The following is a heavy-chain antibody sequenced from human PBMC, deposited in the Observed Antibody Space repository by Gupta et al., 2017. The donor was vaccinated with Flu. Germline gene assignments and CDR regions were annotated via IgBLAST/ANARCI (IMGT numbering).Heavy chain of an antibody. CDR2: IRTKPYSGTT. CDR3: TREKDVGIVPVVDPFDS. CDR1: GFSIGDYA. Sequence: EVQLVESGGGLVQPGRSLRLSCTASGFSIGDYALTWVRQAPGKGLEWVGFIRTKPYSGTTEYAASGTGRFTISRDDSKNVADLQMNSLKSDDTAIYYCTREKDVGIVPVVDPFDSWGQGTLVTVS. J-gene: IGHJ4*02. D-gene: IGHD2-21*01. V-gene: IGHV3-49*04.